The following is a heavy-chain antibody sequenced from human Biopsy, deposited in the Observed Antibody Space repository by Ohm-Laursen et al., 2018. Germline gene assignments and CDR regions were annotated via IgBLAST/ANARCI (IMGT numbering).Heavy chain of an antibody. CDR2: IWYDGSNK. V-gene: IGHV3-33*01. Sequence: SLRLSCTASGFTFSSYGIHWVRQAPGKGLEWVAVIWYDGSNKYSADSVKGRFSISRDNSKNTVYLQMNSLRAADTAVYYCARDRYYGSESYYSHYNMDIWGQGTTVSVSS. CDR3: ARDRYYGSESYYSHYNMDI. D-gene: IGHD3-10*01. J-gene: IGHJ6*02. CDR1: GFTFSSYG.